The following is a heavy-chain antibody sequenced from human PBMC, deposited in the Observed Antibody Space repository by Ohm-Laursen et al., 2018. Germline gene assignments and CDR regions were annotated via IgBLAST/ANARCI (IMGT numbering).Heavy chain of an antibody. CDR3: ARGARMDV. CDR2: IYYSGST. V-gene: IGHV4-59*07. CDR1: GGSISSYY. Sequence: SDTLSLTRTVSGGSISSYYWSWIRQPPGKGLEWIGYIYYSGSTNYNPSLKSRVTISVDTSKNQFSLNLSSMTAADTAIYYCARGARMDVWGQGTTVTVSS. J-gene: IGHJ6*02. D-gene: IGHD5-12*01.